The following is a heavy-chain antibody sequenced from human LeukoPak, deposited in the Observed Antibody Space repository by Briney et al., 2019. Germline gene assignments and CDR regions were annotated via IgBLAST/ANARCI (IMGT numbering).Heavy chain of an antibody. J-gene: IGHJ4*02. D-gene: IGHD4-17*01. CDR2: IYYSGST. V-gene: IGHV4-59*08. CDR1: GGSFSGYY. CDR3: ARLPTH. Sequence: PSETLSLTCAVYGGSFSGYYWSWIRQPPGKGLEWIGNIYYSGSTDYNPSLKSRVTISVDTSNNQFSLKLSSVTATDTAVYYCARLPTHWGQGTLVTVSS.